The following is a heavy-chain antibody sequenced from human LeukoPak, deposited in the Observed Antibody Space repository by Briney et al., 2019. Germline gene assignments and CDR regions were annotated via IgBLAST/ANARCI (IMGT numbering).Heavy chain of an antibody. J-gene: IGHJ4*02. CDR1: GYSISSGYY. Sequence: PSETLSLTCTVSGYSISSGYYWGWIRQPPGKGLEWIGSIYHSGSTYYNPSLKSRVTISVDTSKNQFSLKLSSVTAADTAVYYCARDIRRGYSGYDFDCWGQGTLVTVSS. D-gene: IGHD5-12*01. CDR2: IYHSGST. CDR3: ARDIRRGYSGYDFDC. V-gene: IGHV4-38-2*02.